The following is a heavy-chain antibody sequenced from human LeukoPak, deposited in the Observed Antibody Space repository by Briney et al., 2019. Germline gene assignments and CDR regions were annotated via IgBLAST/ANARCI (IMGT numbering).Heavy chain of an antibody. D-gene: IGHD1-1*01. CDR2: IYHTGTT. V-gene: IGHV4-4*02. J-gene: IGHJ5*01. CDR1: RGSIMTTHW. CDR3: ARTTNGKTVNWFAP. Sequence: SETLSLTCTLSRGSIMTTHWWSWVRQPPGKGLEWIGEIYHTGTTNYSPSLKSRLTISVDQSRNQFSLRLSSVTAADSATHYCARTTNGKTVNWFAPWGQGTPVIVSS.